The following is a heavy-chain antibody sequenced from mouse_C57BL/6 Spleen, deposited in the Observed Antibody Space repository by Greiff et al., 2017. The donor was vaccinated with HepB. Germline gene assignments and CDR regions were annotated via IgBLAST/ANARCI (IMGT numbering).Heavy chain of an antibody. CDR1: GYSITSGYD. J-gene: IGHJ3*01. V-gene: IGHV3-1*01. D-gene: IGHD2-4*01. Sequence: EVKVVESGPGMVKPSQSLSLTCTVTGYSITSGYDWHWIRHFPGNKLEWMGYISYSGSTNYNPSLKSRISITHDTSKNHFFLKLNSVTTEDTATYYCARDGDYGGFAYWGQGTLVTVSA. CDR2: ISYSGST. CDR3: ARDGDYGGFAY.